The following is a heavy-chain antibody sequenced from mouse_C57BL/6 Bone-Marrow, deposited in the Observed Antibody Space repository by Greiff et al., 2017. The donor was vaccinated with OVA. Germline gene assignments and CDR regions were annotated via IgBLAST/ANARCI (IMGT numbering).Heavy chain of an antibody. CDR2: INPNNGGT. Sequence: EVQLQQSGPELVKPGASVKMSCKASGYTFTDYNMHWVKQSHGKSLEWIGYINPNNGGTSYNQKFKGKATLTVNKSSSTAYMELRSLTSEDSAVYYCAREGKNGSSYSYYFDYWGQGTTLTVSS. CDR3: AREGKNGSSYSYYFDY. J-gene: IGHJ2*01. D-gene: IGHD1-1*01. V-gene: IGHV1-22*01. CDR1: GYTFTDYN.